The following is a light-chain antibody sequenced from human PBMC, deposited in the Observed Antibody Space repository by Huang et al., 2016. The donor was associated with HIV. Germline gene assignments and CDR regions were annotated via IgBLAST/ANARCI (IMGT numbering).Light chain of an antibody. CDR2: GAS. J-gene: IGKJ2*01. Sequence: EIVLTQSLATLSVSPGEIATLSCRASPSVSSSLAWYQQKPGQAPGLLIYGASTRATGIAARFSGSGSGTEFTLTINSLQSEDFAVYYCQHYANWPWFTFGQGTKL. CDR1: PSVSSS. V-gene: IGKV3-15*01. CDR3: QHYANWPWFT.